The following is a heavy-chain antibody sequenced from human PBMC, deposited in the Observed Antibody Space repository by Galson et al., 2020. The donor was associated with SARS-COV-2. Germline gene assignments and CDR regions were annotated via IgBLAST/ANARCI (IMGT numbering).Heavy chain of an antibody. D-gene: IGHD4-17*01. CDR2: INRDGSVK. CDR3: ARALTTQNGAFDY. CDR1: GFSLRDYW. V-gene: IGHV3-7*04. Sequence: GSLRLSCAASGFSLRDYWMSWVRQAPGKGLQWVANINRDGSVKYHVDSVEGRFTISKDNAKNSLHLQMNSLSAEDTALYYCARALTTQNGAFDYWGRGALVTVSS. J-gene: IGHJ4*02.